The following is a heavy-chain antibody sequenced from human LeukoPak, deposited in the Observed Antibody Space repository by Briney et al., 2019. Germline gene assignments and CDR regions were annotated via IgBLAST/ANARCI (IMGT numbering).Heavy chain of an antibody. D-gene: IGHD3-16*01. CDR1: GFTFSDYD. Sequence: GGSLRLSCSASGFTFSDYDVTWVRQAPGKGLEWVSSISYLSSHVYYGDSVKGRFSISRDNAKNSLYLQINSLGAEDTAIYYCGRAFPPLRTSSAGDLWGQGILVTVSS. V-gene: IGHV3-21*01. J-gene: IGHJ4*02. CDR3: GRAFPPLRTSSAGDL. CDR2: ISYLSSHV.